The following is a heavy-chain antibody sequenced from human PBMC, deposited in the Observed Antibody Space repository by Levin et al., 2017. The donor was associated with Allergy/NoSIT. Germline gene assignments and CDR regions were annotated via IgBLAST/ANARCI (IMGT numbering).Heavy chain of an antibody. Sequence: PGGSLRLSCAASGFTFDDYAMHWVRQAPGKGLEWVSLISWDGGSTYYADSVKGRFTISRDNSKNSLYLQMNSLRAEDTALYYCAKDGNDYGDYVYDYWGQGTLVTVSS. CDR2: ISWDGGST. CDR3: AKDGNDYGDYVYDY. D-gene: IGHD4-17*01. V-gene: IGHV3-43D*03. CDR1: GFTFDDYA. J-gene: IGHJ4*02.